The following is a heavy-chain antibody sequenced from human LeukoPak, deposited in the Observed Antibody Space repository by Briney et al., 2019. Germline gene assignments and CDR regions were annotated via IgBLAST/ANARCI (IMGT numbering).Heavy chain of an antibody. CDR3: AKGSSTRYYYYYYMDV. V-gene: IGHV3-23*01. CDR1: GFTFSSYA. J-gene: IGHJ6*03. Sequence: PGGSLRLSCAASGFTFSSYAMSWVRQAPGKGLEWVSAISGSGGSTYYADSVKGRFTISRDNSKNTLYLQMNSLRAEDTAVYYCAKGSSTRYYYYYYMDVWGKGTTVTVSS. D-gene: IGHD2-2*01. CDR2: ISGSGGST.